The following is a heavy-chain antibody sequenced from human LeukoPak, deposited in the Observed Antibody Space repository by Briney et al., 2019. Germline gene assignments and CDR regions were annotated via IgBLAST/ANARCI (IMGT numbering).Heavy chain of an antibody. J-gene: IGHJ4*02. V-gene: IGHV3-20*04. CDR3: AKHLGYYGSGNCYDS. Sequence: GGSLRLSXAASGFTFDGYAMSWVCQAPGKGLEYVSDINWNGARTGYADSVKGRFTISRDNAKNSLYLQMNDLRAEDTALYYCAKHLGYYGSGNCYDSWGQGTLVTVSS. CDR2: INWNGART. D-gene: IGHD3-10*01. CDR1: GFTFDGYA.